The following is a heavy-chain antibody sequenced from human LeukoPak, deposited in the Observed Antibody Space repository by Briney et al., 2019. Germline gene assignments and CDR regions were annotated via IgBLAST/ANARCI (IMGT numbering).Heavy chain of an antibody. J-gene: IGHJ4*02. V-gene: IGHV3-11*06. Sequence: GGSLRLSCAASGFTFSDYYMSWIRQAPGKGLEWVSYISSGSSYTNYADSVKGRFTISRDNSKSTMYLQMNSLRAEDMAVYYCARGRRYCSSTSCSNFDYWGQGTLVTVSS. CDR1: GFTFSDYY. CDR3: ARGRRYCSSTSCSNFDY. D-gene: IGHD2-2*01. CDR2: ISSGSSYT.